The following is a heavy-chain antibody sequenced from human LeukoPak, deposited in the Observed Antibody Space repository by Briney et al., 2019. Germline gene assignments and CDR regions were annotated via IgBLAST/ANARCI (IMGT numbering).Heavy chain of an antibody. V-gene: IGHV1-8*01. CDR2: MNPNSGNT. CDR1: GYTFTSYD. Sequence: GASVKVSCKASGYTFTSYDINWVRQATGQGLEWMGWMNPNSGNTGYAQKFQGRVTMTRSTSISTAYMELSSLRPEDTAVYYCGRGSRFKRGPENYWYFDLWGRGTLVTVSS. CDR3: GRGSRFKRGPENYWYFDL. D-gene: IGHD1-14*01. J-gene: IGHJ2*01.